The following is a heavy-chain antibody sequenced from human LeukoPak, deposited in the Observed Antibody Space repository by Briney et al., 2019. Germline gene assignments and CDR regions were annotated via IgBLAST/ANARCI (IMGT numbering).Heavy chain of an antibody. CDR1: GYTFTSYY. D-gene: IGHD3-22*01. CDR2: INPSGGST. Sequence: ASAKVSCKASGYTFTSYYMHWVRQAPGQGLEWMGIINPSGGSTSYAQKFQGRVTMTRDTSTSTVYMELSGLRSEDTAVYYCARAEDDSSGYYPYYFDYWGQGTLVTVSS. V-gene: IGHV1-46*01. J-gene: IGHJ4*02. CDR3: ARAEDDSSGYYPYYFDY.